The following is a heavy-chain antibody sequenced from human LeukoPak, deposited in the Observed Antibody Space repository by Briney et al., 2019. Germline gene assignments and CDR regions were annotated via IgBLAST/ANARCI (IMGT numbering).Heavy chain of an antibody. CDR2: IHYGGST. CDR1: GGSISSNYY. J-gene: IGHJ4*02. V-gene: IGHV4-39*01. CDR3: ARLGYYDSSGYYYY. Sequence: SETLSLTCTVSGGSISSNYYWGWIRQPPGEGLEWIGSIHYGGSTYYNPSLKSRVTIFVDTSKNQFSLKLSSVTATDTAVYYCARLGYYDSSGYYYYWGQGTLATVSS. D-gene: IGHD3-22*01.